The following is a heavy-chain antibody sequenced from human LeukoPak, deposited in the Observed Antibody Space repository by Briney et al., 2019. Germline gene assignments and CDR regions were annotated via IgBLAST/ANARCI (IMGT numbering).Heavy chain of an antibody. Sequence: SETLSLTCTVSGGSVSDGYYYWNWIRQPPGKGLKWIGYIFHSGSINNNPSLKSRVTISVDTSKNQFSLKLTSVTAADTAVYYCARAPQPTSYGDYGKRYFDLWGRGTLVTVSS. J-gene: IGHJ2*01. D-gene: IGHD4-17*01. CDR2: IFHSGSI. CDR1: GGSVSDGYYY. V-gene: IGHV4-61*01. CDR3: ARAPQPTSYGDYGKRYFDL.